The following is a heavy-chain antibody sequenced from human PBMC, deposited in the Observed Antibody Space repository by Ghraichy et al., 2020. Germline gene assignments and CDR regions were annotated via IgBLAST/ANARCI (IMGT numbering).Heavy chain of an antibody. Sequence: GGSLRLSCAASGLTFSRCGMHWVRQAPGKGLEWVSFIRNDGTDKYIADSVRGRFTISRDNSKNTLYLQMNSLRAEDTAVYYCVKDGVTGYYSNYFDLWGQGTLVAVSS. J-gene: IGHJ4*02. CDR1: GLTFSRCG. CDR2: IRNDGTDK. CDR3: VKDGVTGYYSNYFDL. V-gene: IGHV3-30*02. D-gene: IGHD3-9*01.